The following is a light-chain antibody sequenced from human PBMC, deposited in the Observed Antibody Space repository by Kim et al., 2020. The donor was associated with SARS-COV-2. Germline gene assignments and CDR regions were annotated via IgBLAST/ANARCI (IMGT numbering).Light chain of an antibody. Sequence: QLTQSPSTLSASVGDTVTITCRASQNINSWLAWYQQKPGKAPKFLIYDASALRSGVPSRFRGRGSGTQFTLTISDLQPDDFASYYYQQYSTYSYSFGQGTKLEI. CDR3: QQYSTYSYS. V-gene: IGKV1-5*01. CDR2: DAS. J-gene: IGKJ2*01. CDR1: QNINSW.